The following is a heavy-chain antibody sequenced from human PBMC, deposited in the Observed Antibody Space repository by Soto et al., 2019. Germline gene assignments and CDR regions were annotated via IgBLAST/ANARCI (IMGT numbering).Heavy chain of an antibody. J-gene: IGHJ4*02. CDR1: GFTFSTYG. V-gene: IGHV3-33*01. CDR2: IWYDGINI. D-gene: IGHD2-21*02. Sequence: QVQLVESGGGVVQPGRSLRLSCAASGFTFSTYGMHWVRQAPGKGLEWVAVIWYDGINIYSADSVKGRFTISRDISKNSLYLQMTRLRAEDTAVYYCARDRGSYCGGDCCLLYWTKGTLVTVSS. CDR3: ARDRGSYCGGDCCLLY.